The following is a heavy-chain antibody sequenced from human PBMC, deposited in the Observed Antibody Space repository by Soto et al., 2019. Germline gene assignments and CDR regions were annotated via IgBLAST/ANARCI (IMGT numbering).Heavy chain of an antibody. CDR2: VNPNSGVT. Sequence: ASVKVSCKASGYSFTAYYVHWVRQAPGQGLEWMGWVNPNSGVTNYAQKFQDRVTMTRDTSISTAYMELDRLKPDDTAVYYCARIGDFDRELLAWGQGTLVTVSS. D-gene: IGHD3-9*01. J-gene: IGHJ5*02. V-gene: IGHV1-2*02. CDR1: GYSFTAYY. CDR3: ARIGDFDRELLA.